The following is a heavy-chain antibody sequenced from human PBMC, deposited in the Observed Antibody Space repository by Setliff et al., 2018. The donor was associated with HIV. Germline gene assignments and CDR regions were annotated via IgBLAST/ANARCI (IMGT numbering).Heavy chain of an antibody. Sequence: GGSLRLSCAASGFTFSTYGMHWVRQAPGKGLEWVAFIRYDGSNKYYADSVKGRFTISRDNSKNTLHLQMNSPRVEDTALYYCAKDMEYDTSVYYHWYFDLWGRGALVTVSS. CDR1: GFTFSTYG. CDR3: AKDMEYDTSVYYHWYFDL. D-gene: IGHD3-22*01. J-gene: IGHJ2*01. V-gene: IGHV3-30*02. CDR2: IRYDGSNK.